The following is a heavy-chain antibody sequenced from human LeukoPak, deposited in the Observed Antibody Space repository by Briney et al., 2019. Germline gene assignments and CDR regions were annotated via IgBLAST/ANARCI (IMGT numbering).Heavy chain of an antibody. CDR1: GYTFTSYY. Sequence: ASVKVSCKVSGYTFTSYYMHWVRQAPGQGLEWMGIINPSGGSTSYAQKFQGRVTMTRDTSTSTVYMELSSLRSEDTAVYYCASGRMYYDILTGYYMGNWFDPWGQGTLVTVSS. CDR2: INPSGGST. CDR3: ASGRMYYDILTGYYMGNWFDP. D-gene: IGHD3-9*01. J-gene: IGHJ5*02. V-gene: IGHV1-46*01.